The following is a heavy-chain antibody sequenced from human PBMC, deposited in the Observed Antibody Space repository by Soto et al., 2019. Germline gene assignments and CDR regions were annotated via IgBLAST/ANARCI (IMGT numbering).Heavy chain of an antibody. J-gene: IGHJ5*02. Sequence: SLSLTCTVSGGSISSGGYSWSWNRQDPVTRVEWIGYIYYSGSTYYNPSLKSRVTISVDTSKNQFSLKLNSVAAADTAVYDCALTLTYYDFWRGHALVGWFDPWGQGILVTAYS. CDR3: ALTLTYYDFWRGHALVGWFDP. CDR1: GGSISSGGYS. CDR2: IYYSGST. V-gene: IGHV4-31*03. D-gene: IGHD3-3*01.